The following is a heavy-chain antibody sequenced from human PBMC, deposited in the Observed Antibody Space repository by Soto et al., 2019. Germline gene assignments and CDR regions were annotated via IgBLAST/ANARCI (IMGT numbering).Heavy chain of an antibody. D-gene: IGHD3-9*01. CDR1: GYTFTSYY. CDR3: ARALLLTGYVLEGGIYYGMDV. J-gene: IGHJ6*02. Sequence: GASVKVSCKASGYTFTSYYMHWVRQAPEQVLERMGIINPSGGSTSYAQKFQGRVTMTRDTSTSTVYMELSSLRAEDTAVYYCARALLLTGYVLEGGIYYGMDVWGQGTTVTVSS. CDR2: INPSGGST. V-gene: IGHV1-46*01.